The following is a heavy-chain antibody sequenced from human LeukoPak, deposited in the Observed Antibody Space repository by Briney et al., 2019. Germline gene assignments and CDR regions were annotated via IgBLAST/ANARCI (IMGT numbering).Heavy chain of an antibody. CDR3: TRGAGTSWFDY. V-gene: IGHV1-2*02. D-gene: IGHD2-2*01. Sequence: ASVKVSCKPSGYTFTVNYLHWVRQAPGQGLEWVGWMNPNSGVTGYAQNFQGRVTMTRDTSTSTAYMELSSLTSDDTAVYYCTRGAGTSWFDYWGQGSLVTVSS. CDR2: MNPNSGVT. CDR1: GYTFTVNY. J-gene: IGHJ4*02.